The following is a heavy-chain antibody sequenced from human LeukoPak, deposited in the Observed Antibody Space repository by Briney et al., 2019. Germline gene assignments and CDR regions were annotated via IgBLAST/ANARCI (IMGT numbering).Heavy chain of an antibody. CDR3: ARDEQQLDPFDY. V-gene: IGHV3-21*01. Sequence: GGSLRLSCAASGFTFSSHSMNWVRQAPGKGLEWVSSISSSSSYIYYADSVKGRFTISRDNAKNSLYLQMNSLRAEDTAVYYCARDEQQLDPFDYWGQGTLVTVSS. J-gene: IGHJ4*02. CDR1: GFTFSSHS. D-gene: IGHD6-6*01. CDR2: ISSSSSYI.